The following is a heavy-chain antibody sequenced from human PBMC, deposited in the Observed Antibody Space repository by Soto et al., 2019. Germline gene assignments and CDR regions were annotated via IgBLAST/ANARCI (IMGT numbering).Heavy chain of an antibody. CDR3: ASPSGGTTVTTPLAFDI. Sequence: QVQLVQSGAEVKKPGSSVKVSCKASGGTFSSYAISWVRQAPGQGLEWMGGIIPIFGTANYAQKFQGRVTITADESTSTAYRELSSLRSEDTAVYYCASPSGGTTVTTPLAFDIWGQGTMVTVSS. J-gene: IGHJ3*02. V-gene: IGHV1-69*12. CDR2: IIPIFGTA. CDR1: GGTFSSYA. D-gene: IGHD4-17*01.